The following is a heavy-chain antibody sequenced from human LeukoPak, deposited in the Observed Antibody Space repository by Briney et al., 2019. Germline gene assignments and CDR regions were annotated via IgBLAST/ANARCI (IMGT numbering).Heavy chain of an antibody. D-gene: IGHD3-10*01. Sequence: GGSLRLSCAASGFTFSSYAMSWVRQAPGKGLEWVSAISGSGGSTYYADSVKGRFTISRDNSKNTLYLQMNSLRAEDTAVYYCAKVDSYYYGSGSYERYWGQGTLVTASS. CDR3: AKVDSYYYGSGSYERY. J-gene: IGHJ4*02. V-gene: IGHV3-23*01. CDR1: GFTFSSYA. CDR2: ISGSGGST.